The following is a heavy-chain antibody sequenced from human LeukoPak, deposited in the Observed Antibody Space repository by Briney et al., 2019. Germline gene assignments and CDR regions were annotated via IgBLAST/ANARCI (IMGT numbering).Heavy chain of an antibody. J-gene: IGHJ5*02. Sequence: VASVKVSCKASGGTFSSYAISWVRQAPGQGLEWMGGIIPIFGTANYAQKFQGRVTITADESTSTAYMELRSLRSEDTAVYYCARALPYGSGSLNWFDPWGQGTLVTVSS. CDR3: ARALPYGSGSLNWFDP. D-gene: IGHD3-10*01. CDR2: IIPIFGTA. CDR1: GGTFSSYA. V-gene: IGHV1-69*13.